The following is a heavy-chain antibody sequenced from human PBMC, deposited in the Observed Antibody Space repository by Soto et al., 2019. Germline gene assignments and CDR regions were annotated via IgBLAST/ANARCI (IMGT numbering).Heavy chain of an antibody. CDR1: GISIRSAY. CDR3: AGIQPDIYYGVDV. J-gene: IGHJ6*02. CDR2: IYASGST. D-gene: IGHD5-18*01. V-gene: IGHV4-4*07. Sequence: QVQLQESGPGLLRPSETLSLTCSVSGISIRSAYWNWIRQPAGKGLEWIGRIYASGSTNYNPSLKSRVTMSVDTSANQFSLKLTSLTAADTAVYYCAGIQPDIYYGVDVWGQGATVTVSS.